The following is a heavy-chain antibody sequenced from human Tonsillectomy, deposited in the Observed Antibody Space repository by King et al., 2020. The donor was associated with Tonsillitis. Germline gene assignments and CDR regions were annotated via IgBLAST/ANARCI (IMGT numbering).Heavy chain of an antibody. CDR3: ARDCSGGSCYPYYYGMDV. CDR1: GFTFSSYS. CDR2: ISSSSSYI. D-gene: IGHD2-15*01. V-gene: IGHV3-21*01. J-gene: IGHJ6*02. Sequence: VQLVESGGGLVKPGGSLRLSCAASGFTFSSYSMNWVRQSPGKGLEWVSSISSSSSYIYDADSVKGRFAISRDNAKHSLYLQMNSLRAEDTAVYYCARDCSGGSCYPYYYGMDVWGQGTTVTVSS.